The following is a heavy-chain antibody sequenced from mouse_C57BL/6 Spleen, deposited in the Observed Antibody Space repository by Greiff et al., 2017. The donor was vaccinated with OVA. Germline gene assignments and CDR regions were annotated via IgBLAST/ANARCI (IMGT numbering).Heavy chain of an antibody. V-gene: IGHV1-15*01. CDR3: TRYGRDY. Sequence: VQLQQSGAELVRPGASVTLSCKASGYTFTDYEMHWVKQTPVHGLEWIGAIDPETGGTAYNQKFKGKAILTADKASSTAYMERRSLTSEDSAVYYCTRYGRDYWGQGTTLTVSS. CDR2: IDPETGGT. D-gene: IGHD1-1*02. CDR1: GYTFTDYE. J-gene: IGHJ2*01.